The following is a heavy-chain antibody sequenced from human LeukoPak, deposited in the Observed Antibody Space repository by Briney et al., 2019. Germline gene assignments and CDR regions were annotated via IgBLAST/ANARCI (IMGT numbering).Heavy chain of an antibody. CDR3: ARQYSGYDAFDY. CDR2: IYHSGST. J-gene: IGHJ4*02. Sequence: SETLSLTCAVSGGSISSGGYSWSWIRPPPGKGLEWIGYIYHSGSTYYNPSLKSRVTISVDRSKNQFSLKLSSVTAADTAVYYCARQYSGYDAFDYWGQGTLATVSS. V-gene: IGHV4-30-2*01. D-gene: IGHD5-12*01. CDR1: GGSISSGGYS.